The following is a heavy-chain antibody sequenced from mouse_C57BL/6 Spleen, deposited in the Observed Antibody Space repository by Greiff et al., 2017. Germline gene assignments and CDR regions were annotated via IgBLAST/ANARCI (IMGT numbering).Heavy chain of an antibody. CDR1: GYTFTSYW. Sequence: QVQLQQPGAELVMPGASVKLSCKASGYTFTSYWMHWVKQRPGQGLEWIGEIDPSDSYTNYNQKFKGKSTLTVDKSSSTAYMQLSSLTSEDSAVYYCARSVYYGNRHGYFDVWGTGTTVTVSS. CDR3: ARSVYYGNRHGYFDV. CDR2: IDPSDSYT. V-gene: IGHV1-69*01. J-gene: IGHJ1*03. D-gene: IGHD2-1*01.